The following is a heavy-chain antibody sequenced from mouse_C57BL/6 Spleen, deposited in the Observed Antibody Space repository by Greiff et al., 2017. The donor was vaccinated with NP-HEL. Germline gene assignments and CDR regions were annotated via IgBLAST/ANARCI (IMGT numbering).Heavy chain of an antibody. Sequence: VKLQESGPELVKPGASVKLSCKASGYTFTSYDINWVKQRPGQGLEWIGWIYPRDGSTKYNEKFKGKATLTVDTSSSTAYMELHSLTSEDSAVYFCARITTVVPLDYWGQGTTLTVSS. CDR2: IYPRDGST. CDR1: GYTFTSYD. J-gene: IGHJ2*01. V-gene: IGHV1-85*01. CDR3: ARITTVVPLDY. D-gene: IGHD1-1*01.